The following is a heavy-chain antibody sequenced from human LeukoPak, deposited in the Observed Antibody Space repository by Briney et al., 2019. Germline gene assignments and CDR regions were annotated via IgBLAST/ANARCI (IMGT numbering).Heavy chain of an antibody. V-gene: IGHV3-23*01. J-gene: IGHJ4*02. CDR3: AKDHSWHRNFDY. D-gene: IGHD6-13*01. Sequence: GGSLRLSCAASGFTFSSYAMSWVRQAPGKGLAWVSAISGSGGSTYYADSVKGRFTISRDNSKNTLYLQMNRLRAEDTAVYYCAKDHSWHRNFDYWGQGTLVTVSS. CDR1: GFTFSSYA. CDR2: ISGSGGST.